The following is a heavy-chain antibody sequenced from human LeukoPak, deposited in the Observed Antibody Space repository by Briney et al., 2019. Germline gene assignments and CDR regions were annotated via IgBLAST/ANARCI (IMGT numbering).Heavy chain of an antibody. CDR3: ARQGGTGSYDRFYIGY. V-gene: IGHV4-39*01. CDR2: IYYSGST. J-gene: IGHJ4*02. D-gene: IGHD1-26*01. CDR1: GGSISSSSYY. Sequence: SETLSLTCTVSGGSISSSSYYWGWIRQPPGKGLEWIGTIYYSGSTYYNPSLKSRVTISVDTSKNQFSLKLSSVTAADTAVYYCARQGGTGSYDRFYIGYWGQGTPVTVSS.